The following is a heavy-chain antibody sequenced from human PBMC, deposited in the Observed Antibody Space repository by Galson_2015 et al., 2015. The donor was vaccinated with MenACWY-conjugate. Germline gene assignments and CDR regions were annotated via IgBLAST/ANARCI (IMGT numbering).Heavy chain of an antibody. CDR1: GYSFTNYW. J-gene: IGHJ4*02. Sequence: QSGAEVKKPGESLRISCTGSGYSFTNYWLNWVRKMPGKGLEGLGGIVTSDSYTNYSPSFQDHVTISVDKSISTASLQWSSLKASDTAIYYCARGSGYDLGDSWGQGTLVTVSS. CDR3: ARGSGYDLGDS. D-gene: IGHD5-12*01. CDR2: IVTSDSYT. V-gene: IGHV5-10-1*01.